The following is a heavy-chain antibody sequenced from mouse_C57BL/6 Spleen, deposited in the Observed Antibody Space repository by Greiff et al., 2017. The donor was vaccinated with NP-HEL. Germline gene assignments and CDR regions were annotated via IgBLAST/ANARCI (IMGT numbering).Heavy chain of an antibody. V-gene: IGHV1-26*01. CDR2: INPNNGGT. D-gene: IGHD3-2*02. Sequence: VQLQQSGPELVKPGASVKISCKASGYTFTDYYMNWVKQSHGKSLEWIGDINPNNGGTSYNQKFKGTATLTVDKSSSTAYMELRSLTSEDSAVYYCARRDSSGYFDYWGQGTTLTVSS. CDR3: ARRDSSGYFDY. J-gene: IGHJ2*01. CDR1: GYTFTDYY.